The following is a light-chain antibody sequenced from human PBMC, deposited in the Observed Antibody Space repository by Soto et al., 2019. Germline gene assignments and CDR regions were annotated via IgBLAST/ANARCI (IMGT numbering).Light chain of an antibody. J-gene: IGLJ3*02. CDR1: SSDVGSYNF. CDR3: CSYAGDSAWV. V-gene: IGLV2-23*01. Sequence: QSALTQPASVSGSPGQSITISCTGTSSDVGSYNFASWYQQHPGKAPKLMIYEGSKRPSGVSNRFSGSKSGNTASLTISGLQAEDEADYYCCSYAGDSAWVFGGGTKLTVL. CDR2: EGS.